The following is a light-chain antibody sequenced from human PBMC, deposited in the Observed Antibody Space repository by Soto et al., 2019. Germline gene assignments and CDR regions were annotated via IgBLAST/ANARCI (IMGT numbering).Light chain of an antibody. Sequence: EIALTQSPATLSLSPGERATLSCRASQSISRYLAWYQQKPGQAPRLLIYDASNRATGIPARFSGSGSGTEFTLTISSLQSEDFAVYYCQQYNDWPLTFGGGTKVEIK. J-gene: IGKJ4*01. CDR3: QQYNDWPLT. CDR1: QSISRY. V-gene: IGKV3-11*01. CDR2: DAS.